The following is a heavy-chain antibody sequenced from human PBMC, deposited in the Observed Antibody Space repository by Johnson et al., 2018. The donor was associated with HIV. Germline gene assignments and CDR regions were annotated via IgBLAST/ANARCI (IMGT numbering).Heavy chain of an antibody. CDR3: ARFGDMATSFHGFDI. CDR2: ISYDGSNK. V-gene: IGHV3-30-3*01. Sequence: QVQLVESGGGVVQPGRSLRLSCAASGFTFSSYAMHWVRQAPGKGLEWVAVISYDGSNKYYADSVKGRFTISRDNSKNILFLQMNSLRAEDTAVYYCARFGDMATSFHGFDIWGQGTMVTVSS. J-gene: IGHJ3*02. D-gene: IGHD5-24*01. CDR1: GFTFSSYA.